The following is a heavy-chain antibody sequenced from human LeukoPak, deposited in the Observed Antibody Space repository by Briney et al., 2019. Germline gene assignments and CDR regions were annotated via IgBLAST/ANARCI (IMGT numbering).Heavy chain of an antibody. Sequence: GESLEISCKASGWLFNTYWIGWVRQVPGKGREWMFLIDPSPSHTPHPPSFQRHLTISADKSLTPAYLQWNSLKASDTALYYCASQTSMCRSGYYWGQGTLVTVSS. CDR1: GWLFNTYW. D-gene: IGHD6-13*01. CDR3: ASQTSMCRSGYY. V-gene: IGHV5-51*01. CDR2: IDPSPSHT. J-gene: IGHJ4*02.